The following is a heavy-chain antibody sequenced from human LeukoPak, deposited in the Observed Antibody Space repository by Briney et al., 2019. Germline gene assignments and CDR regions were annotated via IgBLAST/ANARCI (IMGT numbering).Heavy chain of an antibody. CDR1: GGPISSGGYS. CDR2: IYHSGST. D-gene: IGHD1-1*01. CDR3: ARVVGTGFDP. Sequence: PSQTLSLTCAVSGGPISSGGYSWSWIRQPPGKGLEWIGYIYHSGSTYYNPSLKSRVTISVDTSKNQFSLKLSSVTAADTAVYYCARVVGTGFDPWGQGTLVTVSS. J-gene: IGHJ5*02. V-gene: IGHV4-30-2*01.